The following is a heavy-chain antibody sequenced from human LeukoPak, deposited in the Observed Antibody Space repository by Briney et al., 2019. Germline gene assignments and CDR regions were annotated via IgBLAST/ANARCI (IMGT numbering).Heavy chain of an antibody. Sequence: SETLSLTCTVSGGSISSYYWSWIRQPPGKGLEWIGYIYYSGSTNYNPSLKSRVTISVDTSKNQFSLKLSSVTAADTAVYYCARQKAGFLEGHTIDYWDQGTLVTVSS. CDR3: ARQKAGFLEGHTIDY. J-gene: IGHJ4*02. CDR1: GGSISSYY. D-gene: IGHD3-3*01. V-gene: IGHV4-59*08. CDR2: IYYSGST.